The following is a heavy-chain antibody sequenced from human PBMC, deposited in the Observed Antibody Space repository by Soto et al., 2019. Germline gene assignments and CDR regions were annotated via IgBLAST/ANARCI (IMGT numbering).Heavy chain of an antibody. CDR2: ISYDGSNE. Sequence: QEQLVQSGGGVVQPGRSLRLCCAASGFIFSSYGMHWVRQAPGKGLEWVAVISYDGSNEYYADSVQGRFTISRDNSKQTLYLQMNSLRTEDTAVYFCATLLWEGIIVVAPSSGPGDYWDQGTLVTVSS. CDR3: ATLLWEGIIVVAPSSGPGDY. V-gene: IGHV3-30*03. J-gene: IGHJ4*02. D-gene: IGHD2-2*01. CDR1: GFIFSSYG.